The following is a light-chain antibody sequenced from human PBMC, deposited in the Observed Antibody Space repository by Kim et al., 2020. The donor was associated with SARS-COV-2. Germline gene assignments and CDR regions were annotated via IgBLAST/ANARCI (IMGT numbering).Light chain of an antibody. V-gene: IGLV3-1*01. Sequence: VSPGQTASITCSGDKLGDKYACWYQQKPGQSPVLVIYQDSKRPSGIPERFSGSNSGNTATLTISETQAMDEADYYCQAWDSSIHVVFGGGTQLTVL. J-gene: IGLJ2*01. CDR2: QDS. CDR1: KLGDKY. CDR3: QAWDSSIHVV.